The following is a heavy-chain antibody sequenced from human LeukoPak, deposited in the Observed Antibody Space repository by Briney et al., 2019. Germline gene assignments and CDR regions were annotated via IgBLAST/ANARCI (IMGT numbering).Heavy chain of an antibody. D-gene: IGHD1-26*01. CDR2: IIPIFGTA. Sequence: ASMKVSCKASGGTFSSYAISWVRQAPGQGLEWMGGIIPIFGTANYAQKFQGRVTITADKSTSTAYMELSSLRSEDTAVYYCARDERGRKAFDIWGQGTMVTVSS. J-gene: IGHJ3*02. V-gene: IGHV1-69*06. CDR3: ARDERGRKAFDI. CDR1: GGTFSSYA.